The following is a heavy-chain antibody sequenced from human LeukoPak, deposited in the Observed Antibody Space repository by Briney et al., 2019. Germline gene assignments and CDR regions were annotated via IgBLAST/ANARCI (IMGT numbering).Heavy chain of an antibody. CDR3: ARGGYYGSGNDFRFDP. CDR1: GGSISSYY. D-gene: IGHD3-10*01. CDR2: IDYSGYT. Sequence: SETLSLTCTVSGGSISSYYWSWIRQPPGKGLEWIGYIDYSGYTNYNRSLKRRVTISVDTSKNQFSLKLTSVTAADTAVYFCARGGYYGSGNDFRFDPWGQGTLVTVSS. V-gene: IGHV4-59*13. J-gene: IGHJ5*02.